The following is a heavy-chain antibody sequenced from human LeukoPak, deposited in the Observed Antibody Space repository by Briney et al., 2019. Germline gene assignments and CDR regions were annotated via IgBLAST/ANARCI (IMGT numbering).Heavy chain of an antibody. CDR1: GFTFSDYY. J-gene: IGHJ4*02. CDR3: ARDGGYSGYDFDY. CDR2: ISSSSSYT. Sequence: GGSLRLSCAASGFTFSDYYMSWIRQAPGKGLEWVSYISSSSSYTNYADSVKGRFTISRDNAKNSLYLQMNSLRAEDTAVYYGARDGGYSGYDFDYWGQGTLVTVSS. D-gene: IGHD5-12*01. V-gene: IGHV3-11*06.